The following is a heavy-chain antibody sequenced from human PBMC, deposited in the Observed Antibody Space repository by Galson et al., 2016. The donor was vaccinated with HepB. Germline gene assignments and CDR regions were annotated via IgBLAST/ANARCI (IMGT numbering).Heavy chain of an antibody. Sequence: SLRLSCAVSGFTPTASAMNWVRQAPGKGLEWIAYIGATNGAIFYADSVKGRFTISKDNAKDSLFLQMNNLGDDDTAVYYCARESGASWYLIDYWGQGTLVTVSS. CDR2: IGATNGAI. D-gene: IGHD6-13*01. J-gene: IGHJ4*02. CDR3: ARESGASWYLIDY. CDR1: GFTPTASA. V-gene: IGHV3-48*02.